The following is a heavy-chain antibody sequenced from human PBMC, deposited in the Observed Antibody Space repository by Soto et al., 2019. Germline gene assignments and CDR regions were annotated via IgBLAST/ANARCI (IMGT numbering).Heavy chain of an antibody. CDR3: AKDMGYCGSGRKPNWFDP. J-gene: IGHJ5*01. CDR1: GFTFSSYA. D-gene: IGHD3-10*01. V-gene: IGHV3-23*01. CDR2: LSGSGGTT. Sequence: GGSLRLSCAASGFTFSSYAMSWVRQAPGKGLEWVSALSGSGGTTYYADSVKGRFTISRDNSRNTLYLQMNSLRAEDTAVYYCAKDMGYCGSGRKPNWFDPWGQGTLVTVSS.